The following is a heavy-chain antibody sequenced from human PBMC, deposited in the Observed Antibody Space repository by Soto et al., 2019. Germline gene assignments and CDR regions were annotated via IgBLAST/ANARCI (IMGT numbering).Heavy chain of an antibody. CDR2: IWYDGSNK. J-gene: IGHJ5*02. D-gene: IGHD3-16*01. CDR3: ERDPPGGWGASWFDP. Sequence: GGSLRLSCAASGFTFSSYGMHWVRQAPGKGLEWVAVIWYDGSNKYYADSVKGRFTISRDNSKNTLYLQMNSLRAEDTAMYYCERDPPGGWGASWFDPWGQGTLVTVSS. V-gene: IGHV3-33*01. CDR1: GFTFSSYG.